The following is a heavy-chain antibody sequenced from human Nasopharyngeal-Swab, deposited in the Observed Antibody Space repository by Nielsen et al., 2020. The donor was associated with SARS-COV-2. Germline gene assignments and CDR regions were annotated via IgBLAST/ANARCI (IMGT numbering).Heavy chain of an antibody. J-gene: IGHJ4*02. CDR3: ARDSRIVGATGSNDY. CDR2: IKQDGSDK. CDR1: GFTFSMYW. V-gene: IGHV3-7*01. D-gene: IGHD1-26*01. Sequence: GGSLRLSCAASGFTFSMYWMSWVRQAPGKGLEWVANIKQDGSDKHYVDSVKGRFTISRDNAQNSLYLEMNSLRAEDTALYYCARDSRIVGATGSNDYWCQVTLVTVSS.